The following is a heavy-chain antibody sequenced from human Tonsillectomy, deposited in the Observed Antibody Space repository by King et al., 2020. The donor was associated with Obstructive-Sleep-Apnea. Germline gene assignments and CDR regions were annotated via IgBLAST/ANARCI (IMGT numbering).Heavy chain of an antibody. CDR3: ARARPNRHSTSYYYGMDV. CDR2: ISYDGSHQ. J-gene: IGHJ6*02. Sequence: VQLVESGGGVVQPGRSLRLSCAASVFTFSTYTMHWVRQAPCKGLAWVALISYDGSHQYYAYPGKGRLTNSRVNSKNTLYLHMNSLRGEDTAVYYCARARPNRHSTSYYYGMDVWGQGTTVTVSS. V-gene: IGHV3-30-3*01. CDR1: VFTFSTYT. D-gene: IGHD6-13*01.